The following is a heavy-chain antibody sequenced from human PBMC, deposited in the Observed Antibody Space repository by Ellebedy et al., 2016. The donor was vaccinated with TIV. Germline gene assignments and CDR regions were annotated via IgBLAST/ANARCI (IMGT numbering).Heavy chain of an antibody. D-gene: IGHD6-19*01. V-gene: IGHV3-7*01. CDR1: GFTFSYYW. J-gene: IGHJ4*02. CDR2: IKQHGSEK. CDR3: ARDQGSGWYFDY. Sequence: GESLKISCTAPGFTFSYYWMSWVRQAPGKGLEWLPNIKQHGSEKDYVDSVKGRFTSSRDDAKNSLYLQMNSLRAEDTAVYYCARDQGSGWYFDYWGQGTLVTVSS.